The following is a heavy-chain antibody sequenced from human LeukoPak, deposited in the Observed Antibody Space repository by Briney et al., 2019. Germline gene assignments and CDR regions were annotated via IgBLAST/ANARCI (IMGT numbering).Heavy chain of an antibody. V-gene: IGHV4-39*01. CDR3: ASHYYYGAGSYYNRWFDP. CDR2: IFYSGST. J-gene: IGHJ5*02. CDR1: SGSISTSNYY. D-gene: IGHD3-10*01. Sequence: SETLSLTCTVSSGSISTSNYYWGWVRQPPGKALEWIGNIFYSGSTYYSPSLKSRVTISLDTSRNQFSLKLNSVTAADTALYYCASHYYYGAGSYYNRWFDPWGQGTLVTVSS.